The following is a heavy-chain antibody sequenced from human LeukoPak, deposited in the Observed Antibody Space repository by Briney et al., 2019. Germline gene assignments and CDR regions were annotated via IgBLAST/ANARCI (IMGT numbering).Heavy chain of an antibody. V-gene: IGHV4-31*03. CDR3: ARDDGSGSYYTFDY. CDR1: GGSISSGGYY. CDR2: IYYSGST. Sequence: SETLSLTCTVSGGSISSGGYYWSWIRQHPGKGLEWIGYIYYSGSTYYNPPLKSRVTISVDTSKNQFSLKLSSVTAADTAVYYCARDDGSGSYYTFDYWGQGTLVTVSS. J-gene: IGHJ4*02. D-gene: IGHD3-10*01.